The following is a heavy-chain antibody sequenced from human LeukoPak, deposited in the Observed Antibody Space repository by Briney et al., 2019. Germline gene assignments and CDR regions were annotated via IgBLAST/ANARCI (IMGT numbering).Heavy chain of an antibody. J-gene: IGHJ4*02. Sequence: ETLSLTCXVSGYSISSGYYWGWIRQPPGKGLEWIGSMYHSGSTYYNPSLKRRVTTAVDTSKNQFSLKLSSVTAADTAVYYCARQTSKGWGIRYWGQGTLVTVSS. CDR1: GYSISSGYY. D-gene: IGHD3-16*01. CDR3: ARQTSKGWGIRY. CDR2: MYHSGST. V-gene: IGHV4-38-2*01.